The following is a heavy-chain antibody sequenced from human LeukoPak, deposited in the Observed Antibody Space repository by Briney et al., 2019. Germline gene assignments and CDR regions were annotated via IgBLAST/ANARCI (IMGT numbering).Heavy chain of an antibody. CDR2: IWYDGSNK. V-gene: IGHV3-33*01. CDR3: ARDPSPHAFDI. J-gene: IGHJ3*02. Sequence: GTSLRLSCAASGFTFTNYGFHWVRQAPGKGMEWVAVIWYDGSNKFYADSVKGRFTISRDNSKNTLYLQMNSLRAEDTAVYYCARDPSPHAFDIWGQGTMVTVSS. CDR1: GFTFTNYG.